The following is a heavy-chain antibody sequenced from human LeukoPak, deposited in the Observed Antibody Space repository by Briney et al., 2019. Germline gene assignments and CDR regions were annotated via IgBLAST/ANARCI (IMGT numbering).Heavy chain of an antibody. CDR1: GFTFSSYS. Sequence: PGGSLRLSCAASGFTFSSYSMNWVRQAPGKGLEWVSSISSSSSYIYYADSVKGRFTISRDTSKNTLYLQMNSLRAEDTAVYYCARGGLYYASGSYRSPFDPWGQGTLVTVSS. V-gene: IGHV3-21*01. CDR2: ISSSSSYI. D-gene: IGHD3-10*01. CDR3: ARGGLYYASGSYRSPFDP. J-gene: IGHJ5*02.